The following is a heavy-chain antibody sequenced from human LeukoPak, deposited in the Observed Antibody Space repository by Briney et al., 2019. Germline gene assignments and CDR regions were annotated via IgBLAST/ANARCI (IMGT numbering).Heavy chain of an antibody. CDR1: GGPITTSGDTYA. V-gene: IGHV4-39*01. CDR3: ARQVNHAFDI. CDR2: IFYSCHT. Sequence: PSETLSLTCSVSGGPITTSGDTYAWGWVRQPPGKGLTWIGTIFYSCHTFYNPSLQSPVTMSMDPSKNQFSLTLSSVTAADTALYYCARQVNHAFDIWGPGAMVTVSS. D-gene: IGHD1-14*01. J-gene: IGHJ3*02.